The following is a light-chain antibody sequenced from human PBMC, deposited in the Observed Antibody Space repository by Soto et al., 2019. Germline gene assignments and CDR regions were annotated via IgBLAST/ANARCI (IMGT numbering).Light chain of an antibody. CDR1: SSDVGAYNY. Sequence: QSALTQPASVSGSPGQSITISCAGTSSDVGAYNYVSWYQHHPGKAPKLMIHDVNNRPSGDSNRFSGSKSGNTASLTISGLQAEDDADYYCSSWTSGAIYVSGSGTNLTVL. CDR2: DVN. J-gene: IGLJ1*01. CDR3: SSWTSGAIYV. V-gene: IGLV2-14*03.